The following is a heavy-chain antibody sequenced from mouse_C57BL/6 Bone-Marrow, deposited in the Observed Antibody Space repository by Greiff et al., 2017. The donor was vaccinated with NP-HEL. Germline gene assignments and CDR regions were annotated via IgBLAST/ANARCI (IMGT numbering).Heavy chain of an antibody. V-gene: IGHV2-9-1*01. Sequence: VKLVESGPGLVAPSQSLSITCTVSGFSLTSYAISWVRQPPGKGLEWLGVIWTGGGTHYNSALKSSLSISKDNSKRQAFLQMNSLQTDDTARYSCARNGRSRYLSWCFDVWGTGTTVTVSS. J-gene: IGHJ1*03. CDR3: ARNGRSRYLSWCFDV. CDR1: GFSLTSYA. D-gene: IGHD1-1*01. CDR2: IWTGGGT.